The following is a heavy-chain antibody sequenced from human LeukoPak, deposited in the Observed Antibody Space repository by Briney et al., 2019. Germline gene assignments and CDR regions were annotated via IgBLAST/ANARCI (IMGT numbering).Heavy chain of an antibody. CDR3: ARDRGANWRYAFDI. CDR2: IYSGGST. V-gene: IGHV3-53*01. CDR1: GFTVSTNY. Sequence: PGGSLRLSCAASGFTVSTNYMSWVRQAPGKGLEWVSVIYSGGSTYYADSVKGRFTISRDNSKNTLYLQMNSLRAEDTAVYYCARDRGANWRYAFDIWGQGTMVTVSS. D-gene: IGHD1-20*01. J-gene: IGHJ3*02.